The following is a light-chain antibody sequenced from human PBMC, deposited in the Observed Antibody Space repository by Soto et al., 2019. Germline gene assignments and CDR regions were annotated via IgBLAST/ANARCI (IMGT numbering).Light chain of an antibody. CDR3: SSFVGGNTYV. V-gene: IGLV2-14*01. J-gene: IGLJ1*01. CDR2: AVS. Sequence: QSVLTQPASVSGSPGQSITISCTGTSSDVGGYNYVSWYQQHPGKAPKLMIYAVSNRPSGVSNRFSGSKSGNTATLTISGLQAEDEADYYCSSFVGGNTYVFGTGTKVTVL. CDR1: SSDVGGYNY.